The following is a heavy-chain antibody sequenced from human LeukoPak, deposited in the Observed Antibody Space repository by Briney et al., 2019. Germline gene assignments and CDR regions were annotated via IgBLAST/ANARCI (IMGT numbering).Heavy chain of an antibody. J-gene: IGHJ6*03. CDR3: ARIVSSGWYYYYMDV. CDR1: GGSISSYY. CDR2: IYYSGST. Sequence: SETLSLTCTVSGGSISSYYWSWIRQPPGKGLEWIGYIYYSGSTNYNPSLKSRVTISVDTSKNQFSLKLSSVTAADTAVYYCARIVSSGWYYYYMDVWGKGTTVTVSS. V-gene: IGHV4-59*08. D-gene: IGHD6-19*01.